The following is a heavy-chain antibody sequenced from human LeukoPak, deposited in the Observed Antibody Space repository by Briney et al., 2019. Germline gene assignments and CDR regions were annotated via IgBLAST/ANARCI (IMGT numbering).Heavy chain of an antibody. CDR3: ARRTPYSGYEKNFDY. V-gene: IGHV1-8*01. Sequence: GASVKVSCKSSGYTFTSYDINWVRQATGQGLEWMGWMNANSGNTGCAQKFQGRVTMTRNTSISTAYMELSSLRSEDTAVYYCARRTPYSGYEKNFDYWGQGTLVTVSS. CDR1: GYTFTSYD. D-gene: IGHD5-12*01. CDR2: MNANSGNT. J-gene: IGHJ4*02.